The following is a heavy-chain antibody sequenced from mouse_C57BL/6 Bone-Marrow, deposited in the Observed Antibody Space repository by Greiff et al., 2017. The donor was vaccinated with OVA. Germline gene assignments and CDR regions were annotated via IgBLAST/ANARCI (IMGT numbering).Heavy chain of an antibody. CDR3: ARRSYYYGSSYYWYFDV. Sequence: VQLQQSGPELVKPGASVEISCKASGYAFSSSWMNWVKQRPGKGLEWIGRIYPGDGDTNYNGKFKGKATLTADKSSRTAYMQLRSLTSEDSAVYFCARRSYYYGSSYYWYFDVWGTGTTVTVSS. CDR2: IYPGDGDT. CDR1: GYAFSSSW. J-gene: IGHJ1*03. D-gene: IGHD1-1*01. V-gene: IGHV1-82*01.